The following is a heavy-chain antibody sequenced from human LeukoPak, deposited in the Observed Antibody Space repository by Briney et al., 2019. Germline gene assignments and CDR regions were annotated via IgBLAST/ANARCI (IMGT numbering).Heavy chain of an antibody. CDR2: INPSGGST. D-gene: IGHD6-19*01. CDR1: GYTFTSYY. V-gene: IGHV1-46*01. CDR3: ARGSSGFDY. J-gene: IGHJ4*02. Sequence: GASVKASCKASGYTFTSYYMHWVRQAPGQGLEWMGIINPSGGSTSYAQKFQGRVTMTRNTSISTAYMELSSLRSEDTAVYYCARGSSGFDYWGQGTLVTVSS.